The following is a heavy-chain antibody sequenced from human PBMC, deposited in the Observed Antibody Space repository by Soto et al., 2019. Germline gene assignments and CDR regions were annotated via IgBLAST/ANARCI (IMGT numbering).Heavy chain of an antibody. D-gene: IGHD1-7*01. J-gene: IGHJ6*02. CDR2: IKSKTDGGTT. V-gene: IGHV3-15*01. CDR1: GFIFSSYT. Sequence: LRLSCAASGFIFSSYTMHWVRQAPGKGLEWVGRIKSKTDGGTTDYAAPVKGRFTISRDDSKNTLYLQMNSLKTEDTAVYYCTTDLPRQWLELDYYYGMDVWGQGTTVTVSS. CDR3: TTDLPRQWLELDYYYGMDV.